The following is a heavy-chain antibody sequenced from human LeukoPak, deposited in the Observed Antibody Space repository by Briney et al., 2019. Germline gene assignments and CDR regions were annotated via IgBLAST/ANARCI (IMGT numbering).Heavy chain of an antibody. CDR1: GESFSGYY. J-gene: IGHJ5*02. D-gene: IGHD3-16*02. CDR3: ARIGYDYVWGSYRPYNWFDP. Sequence: SETLCLSCAVYGESFSGYYWSWIRQPPGMGLEWIGEINHSASTNYNPSLKSRVTISVDTSKNQFSLKLSSVTAADTAVYYCARIGYDYVWGSYRPYNWFDPWGQGTLVTVSS. V-gene: IGHV4-34*01. CDR2: INHSAST.